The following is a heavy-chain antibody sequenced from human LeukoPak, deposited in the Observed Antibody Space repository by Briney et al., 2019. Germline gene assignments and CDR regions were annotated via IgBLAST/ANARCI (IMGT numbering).Heavy chain of an antibody. Sequence: GGSLRLSCAASGFTVSSNYMSWVRQAPGKGLEWVSVIYSGGSTYYADSVKGRFTISRDNSKNTLYLQMNSLRAEDTAVYYCARGLGIAVAGRGGNYFDYWGQGTLVTVSS. J-gene: IGHJ4*02. CDR2: IYSGGST. D-gene: IGHD6-19*01. V-gene: IGHV3-66*01. CDR1: GFTVSSNY. CDR3: ARGLGIAVAGRGGNYFDY.